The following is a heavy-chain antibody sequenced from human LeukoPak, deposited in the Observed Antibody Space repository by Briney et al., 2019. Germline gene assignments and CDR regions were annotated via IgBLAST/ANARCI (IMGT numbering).Heavy chain of an antibody. CDR2: INHSGST. Sequence: KPSETLSLTCAVYGGSFSGYYWSWIRQPPGKGLEWIGEINHSGSTNYNPSLKSRVTISVDTSKNQFSLKLSSVTAADTAVYYCARGRYHGYYDRSNWFDPWGQGTLVTVSS. J-gene: IGHJ5*02. V-gene: IGHV4-34*01. CDR3: ARGRYHGYYDRSNWFDP. D-gene: IGHD3-22*01. CDR1: GGSFSGYY.